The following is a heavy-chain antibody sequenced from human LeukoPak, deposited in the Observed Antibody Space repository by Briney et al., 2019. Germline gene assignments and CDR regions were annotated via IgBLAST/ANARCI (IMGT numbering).Heavy chain of an antibody. CDR2: IKHDGSED. J-gene: IGHJ4*02. V-gene: IGHV3-7*03. Sequence: GGSLRLSCAASGFTFSNYWMTWVRQAPGKGLEWVANIKHDGSEDYYLDSVKGRFTISRDNAKSSMWLQMNSLRADDTALFYCAKPAYYSDSGSFPTQYYFDYWGQGTLVTVSS. CDR3: AKPAYYSDSGSFPTQYYFDY. D-gene: IGHD3-10*01. CDR1: GFTFSNYW.